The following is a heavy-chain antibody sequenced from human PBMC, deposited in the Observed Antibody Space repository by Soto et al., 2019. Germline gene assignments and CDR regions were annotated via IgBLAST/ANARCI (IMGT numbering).Heavy chain of an antibody. CDR3: AKDGEAAAGVYTRFDP. D-gene: IGHD6-13*01. Sequence: EVQLVESGGGLVQPGRSLRLSCAASGFTFDDYAMHWVRQAPGKGLEWVSGISWNSGSIGYADSVKGRFTISRDNAKNSLYLQMNSLRAEDTALYYCAKDGEAAAGVYTRFDPWGQGTLVTVSS. CDR2: ISWNSGSI. CDR1: GFTFDDYA. J-gene: IGHJ5*02. V-gene: IGHV3-9*01.